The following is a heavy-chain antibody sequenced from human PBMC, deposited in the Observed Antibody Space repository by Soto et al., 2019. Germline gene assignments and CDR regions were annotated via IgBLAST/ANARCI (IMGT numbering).Heavy chain of an antibody. CDR3: ASERLGRYCGGGSCPFDY. D-gene: IGHD2-21*01. Sequence: QVQLVQSGAEVKKPGASVKVSCKPSGYSFTAYFIHWVRQAPGQGLEWMGWINPSSGGTNYAQKFQGWVSMTGDTSISTAYMERRGLASDDRAVYYCASERLGRYCGGGSCPFDYWGQGTLVTVSS. CDR2: INPSSGGT. V-gene: IGHV1-2*04. CDR1: GYSFTAYF. J-gene: IGHJ4*02.